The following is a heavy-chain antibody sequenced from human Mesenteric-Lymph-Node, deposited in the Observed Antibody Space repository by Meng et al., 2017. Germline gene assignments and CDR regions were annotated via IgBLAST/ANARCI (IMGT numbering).Heavy chain of an antibody. J-gene: IGHJ4*02. Sequence: QVSLGQSGAEVKKPGASVKVSCKASGYTFTGYALNWVRQAPGHGLEWMGWINPSTGKSTFAQGFTGRFVFSLDTSVNTAYLQISSLKAEDTAVYYCARDPRRSGSYYHPFDFWGQGTLVTVSS. CDR3: ARDPRRSGSYYHPFDF. CDR1: GYTFTGYA. D-gene: IGHD1-26*01. CDR2: INPSTGKS. V-gene: IGHV7-4-1*02.